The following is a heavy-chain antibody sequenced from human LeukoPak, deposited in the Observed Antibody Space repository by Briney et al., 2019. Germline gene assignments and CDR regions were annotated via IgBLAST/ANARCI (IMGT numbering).Heavy chain of an antibody. CDR2: IYYSGST. CDR3: ARNNYYYDSSGYGWYFDL. Sequence: SETLSLTCTVSGGSISSSSYYWGWIRQPPGKGLEWIGSIYYSGSTYYDPSLKSRVTISVDTPKNQFSLKLSSVTAADTAVYYCARNNYYYDSSGYGWYFDLWGRGTLVTVSS. V-gene: IGHV4-39*07. D-gene: IGHD3-22*01. CDR1: GGSISSSSYY. J-gene: IGHJ2*01.